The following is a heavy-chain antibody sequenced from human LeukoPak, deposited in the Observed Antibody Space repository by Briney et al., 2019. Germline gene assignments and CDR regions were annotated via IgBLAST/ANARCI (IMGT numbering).Heavy chain of an antibody. D-gene: IGHD3-3*01. CDR1: GSIITNYW. Sequence: GALLLISSESSGSIITNYWVCVRRPLGGRLQGLGGINYPGDSNTRYSQSFQGQVTISADKSISTVYLQWSSLKASDTAMYYCARHGTNHYDFWSGYYRGHLYYMDVWGKGTTVTASS. CDR2: NYPGDSNT. V-gene: IGHV5-51*01. J-gene: IGHJ6*03. CDR3: ARHGTNHYDFWSGYYRGHLYYMDV.